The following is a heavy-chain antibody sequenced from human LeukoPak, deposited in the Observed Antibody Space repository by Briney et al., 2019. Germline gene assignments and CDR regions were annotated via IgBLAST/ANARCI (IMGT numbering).Heavy chain of an antibody. J-gene: IGHJ4*02. D-gene: IGHD4-17*01. CDR3: AKSDYGDYFDY. CDR1: GFTFSSYA. CDR2: IGDSGGST. V-gene: IGHV3-23*01. Sequence: GGSLRLSCAASGFTFSSYAMSWVRQAPGKGLEWVSAIGDSGGSTYYADSVKGRFTISRDNSKNTLYLQMNSLRAEDTAVYYCAKSDYGDYFDYRGQGTLVTVSS.